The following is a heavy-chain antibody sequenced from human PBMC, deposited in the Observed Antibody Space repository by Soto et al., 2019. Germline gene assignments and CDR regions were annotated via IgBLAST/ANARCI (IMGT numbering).Heavy chain of an antibody. D-gene: IGHD3-10*01. CDR3: ARHPYYYGSGSYYPDY. CDR1: GGSISSSSYY. V-gene: IGHV4-39*01. J-gene: IGHJ4*02. Sequence: ASETLSLTCTVSGGSISSSSYYWGWIRQPPGKGLEWIGTIYYSGSTYYNPSLKSRVTISVDTSKNQFSLKLSSVTAADTALYYCARHPYYYGSGSYYPDYWGQGTLVTVSS. CDR2: IYYSGST.